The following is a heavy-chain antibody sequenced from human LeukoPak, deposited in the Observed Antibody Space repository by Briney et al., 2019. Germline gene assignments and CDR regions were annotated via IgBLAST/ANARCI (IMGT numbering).Heavy chain of an antibody. Sequence: SETLSLTCTVSGGSISSYYWSWIRQPAGKGLEWIGRIYTSGSTNYNPSLKSRVTISVDKSKNQFSLKLSSVTAADTAVYYCARDRIAAAGEEYLQHWGQGTLVTVSS. CDR1: GGSISSYY. D-gene: IGHD6-13*01. CDR2: IYTSGST. CDR3: ARDRIAAAGEEYLQH. J-gene: IGHJ1*01. V-gene: IGHV4-4*07.